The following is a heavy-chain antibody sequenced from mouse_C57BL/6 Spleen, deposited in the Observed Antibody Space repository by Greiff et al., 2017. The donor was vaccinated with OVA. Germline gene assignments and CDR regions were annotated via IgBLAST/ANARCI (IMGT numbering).Heavy chain of an antibody. J-gene: IGHJ2*01. D-gene: IGHD2-1*01. CDR2: IYPSDSET. CDR3: ARMGDYGNFDD. CDR1: GYTFTSYW. Sequence: QVQLQQPGAELVRPGSSVKLSCKASGYTFTSYWMAWVKQRPGQGLEWIGNIYPSDSETHYNQKFKDKATLTVDKSSSTAYMQLSSLTSEDSAVYYCARMGDYGNFDDWGQGTTLTVSS. V-gene: IGHV1-61*01.